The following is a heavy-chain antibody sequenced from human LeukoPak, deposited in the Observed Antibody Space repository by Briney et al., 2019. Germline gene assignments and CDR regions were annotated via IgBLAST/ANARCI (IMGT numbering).Heavy chain of an antibody. V-gene: IGHV4-59*08. CDR3: ARHAAVEGSSGWSPLWWFDP. D-gene: IGHD6-19*01. CDR2: IYYSGIT. Sequence: SETLSLTCTVSGGSISSFFWSWIRQPPGKGLEWIGYIYYSGITKYNPSLKSRVTISVDTSKNQFSLKLSSVTAADTAVYYCARHAAVEGSSGWSPLWWFDPWGQGTLVTVSS. CDR1: GGSISSFF. J-gene: IGHJ5*02.